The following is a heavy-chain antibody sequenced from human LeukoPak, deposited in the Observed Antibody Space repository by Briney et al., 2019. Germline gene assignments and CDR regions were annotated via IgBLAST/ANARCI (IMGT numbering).Heavy chain of an antibody. Sequence: ASVKVSCKSSGYTFTTYGITWVRQAPGQGLEWMGMINPSGGSTTYAQKFQGRVTMTRDTSTSTVYMELSSLRSEDTAVYYCARGGAPPFSIAAAATGDYWGQGTLVTVSS. CDR2: INPSGGST. CDR3: ARGGAPPFSIAAAATGDY. V-gene: IGHV1-46*01. J-gene: IGHJ4*02. D-gene: IGHD6-25*01. CDR1: GYTFTTYG.